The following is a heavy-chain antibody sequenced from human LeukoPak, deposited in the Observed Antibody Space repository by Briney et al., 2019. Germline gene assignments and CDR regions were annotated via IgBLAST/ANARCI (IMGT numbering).Heavy chain of an antibody. V-gene: IGHV4-34*01. J-gene: IGHJ5*02. CDR2: INYSGSI. CDR3: ATCSCITCQSARWFDP. D-gene: IGHD1-20*01. CDR1: GGSFSGYY. Sequence: PSETLSLTCAVYGGSFSGYYWSWLRQPPGKGLEWIGEINYSGSIEYNPSLKSRVTISLDTSKNQFSLNLSSVTAADTAVYYCATCSCITCQSARWFDPWGQGTLVTVSS.